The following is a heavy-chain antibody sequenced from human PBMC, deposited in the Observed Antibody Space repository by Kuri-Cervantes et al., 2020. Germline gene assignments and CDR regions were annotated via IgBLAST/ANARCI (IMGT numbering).Heavy chain of an antibody. D-gene: IGHD3-22*01. CDR2: IHFSGST. V-gene: IGHV4-59*11. Sequence: SETLSLTCAVSGGSISGHYWGWIRQPPGKGLEWIGYIHFSGSTSYSPSLKSRLTISVDPSKNQFSLRMSSVAAADTAVYYCARSQDYYNEWIDYYYYMDVWGKGTAVTVSS. CDR1: GGSISGHY. J-gene: IGHJ6*03. CDR3: ARSQDYYNEWIDYYYYMDV.